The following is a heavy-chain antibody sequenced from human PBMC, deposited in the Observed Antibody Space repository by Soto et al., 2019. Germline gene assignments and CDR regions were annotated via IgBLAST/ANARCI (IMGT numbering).Heavy chain of an antibody. CDR1: GFGFSYAW. D-gene: IGHD1-26*01. J-gene: IGHJ4*02. CDR2: IKSKTDGGTT. CDR3: ITVPFNFVGPDY. Sequence: EVQLVESGGDLVKPGGSLRLSCAASGFGFSYAWLNWVRQAPGKGLEWVGRIKSKTDGGTTDYAAPVKGRFTISRDDSKNTLYLQLNSMKTEDTAVYYCITVPFNFVGPDYWGLGTLVTVSS. V-gene: IGHV3-15*07.